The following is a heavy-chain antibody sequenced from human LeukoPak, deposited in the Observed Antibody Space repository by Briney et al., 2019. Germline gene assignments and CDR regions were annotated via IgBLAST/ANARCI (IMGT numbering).Heavy chain of an antibody. D-gene: IGHD2-21*02. CDR3: AKSGVGYCGGDCYSDY. Sequence: GGSLRLSCAASGFTFSSYAMSWVRQAPGKGLEWVSAISGSGGSTYYADSVKGRFTISRDNSKNTLYLQMNSLRAEDTAVYYCAKSGVGYCGGDCYSDYWGPGTLVTVSS. CDR2: ISGSGGST. CDR1: GFTFSSYA. V-gene: IGHV3-23*01. J-gene: IGHJ4*02.